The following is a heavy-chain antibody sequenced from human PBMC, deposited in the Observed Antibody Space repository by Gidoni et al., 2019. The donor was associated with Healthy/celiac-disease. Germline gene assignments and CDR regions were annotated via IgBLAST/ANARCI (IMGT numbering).Heavy chain of an antibody. CDR1: GFTFSDYY. V-gene: IGHV3-11*06. Sequence: QVQLVESGGGLVKPGGSLRLSCAASGFTFSDYYMSWIRQAPGKGLEWVSYISSSSSYTNYADSVKGRFTISRDNAKNSLYLQMNSLRAEDTAVYYCARERRGDIVGATTGAFDIWGQGTMVTVSS. CDR2: ISSSSSYT. J-gene: IGHJ3*02. D-gene: IGHD1-26*01. CDR3: ARERRGDIVGATTGAFDI.